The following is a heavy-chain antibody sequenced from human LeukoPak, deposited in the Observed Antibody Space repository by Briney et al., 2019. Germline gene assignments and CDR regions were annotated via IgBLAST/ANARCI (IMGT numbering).Heavy chain of an antibody. Sequence: SETLSLTCTVSGGSITSSTYYWGWIRQPPRKGLKWIGTIYYSGSTYYSPSLKSRLMISVDTSKNQFSLKLSSVTAADTAVYYCARSTYYCNSTACYGSPAYYMDVWGKGTTVTVSS. D-gene: IGHD2-2*01. CDR1: GGSITSSTYY. CDR3: ARSTYYCNSTACYGSPAYYMDV. J-gene: IGHJ6*03. CDR2: IYYSGST. V-gene: IGHV4-39*01.